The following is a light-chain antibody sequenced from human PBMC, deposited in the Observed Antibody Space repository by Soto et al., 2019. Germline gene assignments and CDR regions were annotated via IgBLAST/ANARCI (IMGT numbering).Light chain of an antibody. V-gene: IGKV3-20*01. Sequence: EIVLTQSPGTLSLSPGERATLSCRASQSVTINYLAWYQQKPGQAPRLLIYGASTRATGIPDRFTGSGSGTDFTLTISRLEPEDFALYYCHQRQSWPRTFGQGTKVDI. CDR1: QSVTINY. CDR3: HQRQSWPRT. CDR2: GAS. J-gene: IGKJ1*01.